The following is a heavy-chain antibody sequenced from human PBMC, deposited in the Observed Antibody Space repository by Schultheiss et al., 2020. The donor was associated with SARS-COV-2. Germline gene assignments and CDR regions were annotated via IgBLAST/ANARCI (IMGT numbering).Heavy chain of an antibody. V-gene: IGHV3-15*07. Sequence: GGSLRLSCAASGFTFSSYSMNWVRQAPGKGLEWVGRIKSKTDGGTTDYAAPVKGRFTISRDDSKNTLYLQMNSLKTEDTAVYYCTARDTAPTLGGMDVWGQGTTVTVSS. D-gene: IGHD7-27*01. CDR3: TARDTAPTLGGMDV. J-gene: IGHJ6*02. CDR2: IKSKTDGGTT. CDR1: GFTFSSYS.